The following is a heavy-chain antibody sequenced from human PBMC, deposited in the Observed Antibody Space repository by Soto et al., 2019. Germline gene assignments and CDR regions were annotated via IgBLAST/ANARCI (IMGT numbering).Heavy chain of an antibody. V-gene: IGHV4-39*02. Sequence: ETLSLTCTVTGDSISSRSYYWGWIRQPPGKGLEWIGSIYYSGSTYNNPSLRSRVSMSIDTAYMELRSLRSDDTAVYYCARDSQDIVVVVAANYWGQGTLVTVSS. D-gene: IGHD2-15*01. CDR1: GDSISSRSYY. J-gene: IGHJ4*02. CDR3: ARDSQDIVVVVAANY. CDR2: IYYSGST.